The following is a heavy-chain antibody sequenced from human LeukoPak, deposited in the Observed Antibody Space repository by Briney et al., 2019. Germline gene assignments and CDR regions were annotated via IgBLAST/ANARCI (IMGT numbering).Heavy chain of an antibody. V-gene: IGHV1-18*01. D-gene: IGHD3-22*01. J-gene: IGHJ4*02. CDR1: GYTFTNYG. CDR2: ISAYNGHT. CDR3: ATQLGYYDSSGYDFDY. Sequence: GASVKVSCKASGYTFTNYGITWVRQAPGQGLEWMEWISAYNGHTNYAQKFQGRVTMTTDTSTSTAYMELRSLISDDTAVYYCATQLGYYDSSGYDFDYWGQGTLVTVSS.